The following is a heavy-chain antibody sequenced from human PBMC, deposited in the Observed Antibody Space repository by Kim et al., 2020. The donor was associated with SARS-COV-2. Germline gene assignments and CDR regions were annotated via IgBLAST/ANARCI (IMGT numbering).Heavy chain of an antibody. V-gene: IGHV4-39*07. Sequence: STPSLKSRVTISVDTSKNQFSLKLSSVTAADTAVYYCARESYARDLAFDYWGQGTLVTVSS. CDR3: ARESYARDLAFDY. J-gene: IGHJ4*02. D-gene: IGHD2-2*01.